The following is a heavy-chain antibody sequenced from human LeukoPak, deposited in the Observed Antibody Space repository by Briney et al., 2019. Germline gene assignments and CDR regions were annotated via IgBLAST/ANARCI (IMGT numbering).Heavy chain of an antibody. CDR3: ARGRLRLSGGGFDY. CDR1: GYTFTGYY. CDR2: INPNSGGT. Sequence: GASVKVSCKASGYTFTGYYMHWVRQAPGQGLEWMGWINPNSGGTNYAQKFQGRVTMTRDTSISTAYMELSRLRSDDTAVYYCARGRLRLSGGGFDYWGQGTLVTVSS. V-gene: IGHV1-2*02. J-gene: IGHJ4*02. D-gene: IGHD2-15*01.